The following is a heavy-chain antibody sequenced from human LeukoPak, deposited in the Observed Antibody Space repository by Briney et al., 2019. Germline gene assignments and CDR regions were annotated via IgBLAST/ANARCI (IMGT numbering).Heavy chain of an antibody. CDR3: AREVGSSATPFDY. CDR2: INPNSGGT. Sequence: GASVKFSCKASGYTFTGYYIHWVRQAPGQGLEWMGWINPNSGGTNYAQKFQGRVTMTRDTSISTAYMELSRLRSDDTAVYYCAREVGSSATPFDYWGQGTLVTVSS. D-gene: IGHD2-2*01. V-gene: IGHV1-2*02. J-gene: IGHJ4*02. CDR1: GYTFTGYY.